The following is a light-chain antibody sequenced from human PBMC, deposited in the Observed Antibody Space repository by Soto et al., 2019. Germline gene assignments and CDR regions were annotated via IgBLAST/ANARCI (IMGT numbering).Light chain of an antibody. CDR3: CSYTSLSTVV. Sequence: QAVLTQPASVSGSPGQSITISCTGTSSDVGGYNHVSWYQHSPGKAPKLILFAVSDRPSGVSHRFSGSKSGNTASLTISGLQAEDEADYYCCSYTSLSTVVFGGGTKLTVL. J-gene: IGLJ2*01. CDR2: AVS. V-gene: IGLV2-14*01. CDR1: SSDVGGYNH.